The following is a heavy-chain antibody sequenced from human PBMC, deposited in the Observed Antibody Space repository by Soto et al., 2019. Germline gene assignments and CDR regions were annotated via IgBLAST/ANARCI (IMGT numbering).Heavy chain of an antibody. V-gene: IGHV3-30*18. CDR1: GFTFSTYD. CDR2: ISYDTSYK. Sequence: QVQLVESGGGVVKPGGSLRLSCAVSGFTFSTYDMHWVRQAPGKGLEWVAVISYDTSYKNHVDSVKARFTITRDNSKNTLYLQMTSLRAEDTAVYYCAKVSIAKSSAVTFDSWGQGTLVTVSS. D-gene: IGHD2-15*01. J-gene: IGHJ4*02. CDR3: AKVSIAKSSAVTFDS.